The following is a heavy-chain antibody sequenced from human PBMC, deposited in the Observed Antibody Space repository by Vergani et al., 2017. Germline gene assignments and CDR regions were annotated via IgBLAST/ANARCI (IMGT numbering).Heavy chain of an antibody. V-gene: IGHV4-34*01. J-gene: IGHJ4*02. D-gene: IGHD1-20*01. CDR2: INHSGST. Sequence: QVQLQQWGAGLLTPSETLSLTCAVYGGSLSGYYWSWIRPPPGKGLEWIGEINHSGSTNYNPSLKSRFTISVDTSKNQFSLKLSSVTAADTAVYYCARVRGITGTTDYWGQGTLVTVSS. CDR3: ARVRGITGTTDY. CDR1: GGSLSGYY.